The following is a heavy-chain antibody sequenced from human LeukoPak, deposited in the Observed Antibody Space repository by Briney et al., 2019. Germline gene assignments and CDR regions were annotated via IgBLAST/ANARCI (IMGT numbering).Heavy chain of an antibody. J-gene: IGHJ5*02. Sequence: GESLKISCKGSGYSFTDNWITWVRQMPGKRLEWMGIIYPGDSDTRYSPSFQGQVTISADKSISTAYLQWSSLKASDTAMYYCARLRHTMIVVVTTPHWFDPWGQGTLVTVSS. CDR1: GYSFTDNW. CDR2: IYPGDSDT. CDR3: ARLRHTMIVVVTTPHWFDP. D-gene: IGHD3-22*01. V-gene: IGHV5-51*01.